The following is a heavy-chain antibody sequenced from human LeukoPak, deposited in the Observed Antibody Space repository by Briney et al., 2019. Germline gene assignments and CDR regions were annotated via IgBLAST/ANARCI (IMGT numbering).Heavy chain of an antibody. CDR3: ATGRYSSGYYFPDY. CDR2: ISGSGGST. D-gene: IGHD3-22*01. J-gene: IGHJ4*02. Sequence: GRSLRLSCAASGFTFNSYVMSWVRQAPGKGLEWVSSISGSGGSTYYADSVKGRFTISRDNSKNTLYLQMNSLRVEDTAVYYCATGRYSSGYYFPDYWGQGTLVTVSS. CDR1: GFTFNSYV. V-gene: IGHV3-23*01.